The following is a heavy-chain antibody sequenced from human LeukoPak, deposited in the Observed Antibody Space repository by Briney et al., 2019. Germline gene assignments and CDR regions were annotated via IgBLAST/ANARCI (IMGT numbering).Heavy chain of an antibody. J-gene: IGHJ3*02. D-gene: IGHD2-2*01. CDR2: IIPIFGTA. CDR1: GYTFSNYA. Sequence: GASVKVSCKASGYTFSNYAMNWVRQAPGQGLEWMGGIIPIFGTANYAQKFQGRVTITTDESTSTAYMELSSLRSEDTAVYYCARDLGYCSSTSCYKSNAFDIWGQGTMVTVSS. V-gene: IGHV1-69*05. CDR3: ARDLGYCSSTSCYKSNAFDI.